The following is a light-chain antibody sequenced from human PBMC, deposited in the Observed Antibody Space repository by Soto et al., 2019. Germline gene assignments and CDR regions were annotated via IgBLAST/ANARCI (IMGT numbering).Light chain of an antibody. CDR3: SSYTSSSTLV. CDR2: DVS. CDR1: SSDVGGYNY. Sequence: QSALTQPASVSGSPGQSITISCPGTSSDVGGYNYVSWYQQHPGKAPKLMIYDVSNRPSGVSNRFSGSKSGNTASLTISGLQAEDGADYYCSSYTSSSTLVFGGGTKLTVL. J-gene: IGLJ2*01. V-gene: IGLV2-14*01.